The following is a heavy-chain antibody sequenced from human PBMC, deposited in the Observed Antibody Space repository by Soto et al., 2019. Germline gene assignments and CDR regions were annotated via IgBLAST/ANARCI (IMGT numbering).Heavy chain of an antibody. J-gene: IGHJ4*02. CDR3: ARRYYDFWSGYYEYFDY. V-gene: IGHV4-59*01. CDR2: IYYSGST. CDR1: GGSISSYY. D-gene: IGHD3-3*01. Sequence: SETLSLTCTVSGGSISSYYWSWIRQPPGKGLEWIGYIYYSGSTNYNPSLKSRVTISVDTSKNQFSLKLSSVTAADTAVYYCARRYYDFWSGYYEYFDYWGQGTLVTVSS.